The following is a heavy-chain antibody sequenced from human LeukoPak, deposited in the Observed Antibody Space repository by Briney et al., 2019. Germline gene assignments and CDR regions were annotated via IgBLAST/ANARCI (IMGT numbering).Heavy chain of an antibody. CDR1: GFTFSRYW. V-gene: IGHV3-74*01. D-gene: IGHD1-26*01. CDR2: IKSDGSST. CDR3: VRDNRSYNFDY. J-gene: IGHJ4*02. Sequence: GGSLRLSCAASGFTFSRYWMHWVRQAPGKGLVWVSCIKSDGSSTSIADSAKGRFTISRDNAKDTVYLQMNSLRAEDTAVYYCVRDNRSYNFDYWGQGTLVTVSS.